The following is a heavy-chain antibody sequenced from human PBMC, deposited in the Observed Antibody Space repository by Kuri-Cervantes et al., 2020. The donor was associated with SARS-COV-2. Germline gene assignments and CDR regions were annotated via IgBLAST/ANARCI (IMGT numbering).Heavy chain of an antibody. J-gene: IGHJ5*02. V-gene: IGHV3-21*01. D-gene: IGHD3-9*01. CDR2: ISSSSSYI. Sequence: GGSLRLSCAASGFTFSSYSMNWVRQAPGKGLEWVSSISSSSSYIYYADSVKGRFTISRDNAKNSLYLQMNSLRAEDTAVYYYARDRNDILTGWFDPWGQGTLVTVSS. CDR3: ARDRNDILTGWFDP. CDR1: GFTFSSYS.